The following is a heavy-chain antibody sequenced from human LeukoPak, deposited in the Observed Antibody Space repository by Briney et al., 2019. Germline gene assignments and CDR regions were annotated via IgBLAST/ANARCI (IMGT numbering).Heavy chain of an antibody. V-gene: IGHV4-31*03. CDR1: GASISSGGYY. J-gene: IGHJ4*02. CDR2: VYYSGST. Sequence: PSETLSLTRTVSGASISSGGYYWSWIRQHPGKGLEWIGYVYYSGSTSYNPSLKSRVTISVDTSKNQFSLRLSSVTAADTAVYYCARGVPFWGQGTLVTVSS. CDR3: ARGVPF. D-gene: IGHD3-10*01.